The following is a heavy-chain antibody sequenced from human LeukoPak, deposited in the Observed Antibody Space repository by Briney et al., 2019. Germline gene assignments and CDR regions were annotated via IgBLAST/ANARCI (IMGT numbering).Heavy chain of an antibody. D-gene: IGHD6-19*01. Sequence: GGSLRLSCAASGFTFSSYAMSWVRQAPGKGLEWVSAISGSGGSAYYADSVKGRFTISRDNSKNTLYLQMNSLRAEDTAVYYCAKSLRGKSSGWYFWVYWGQGTLVTVSS. CDR1: GFTFSSYA. CDR2: ISGSGGSA. J-gene: IGHJ4*02. CDR3: AKSLRGKSSGWYFWVY. V-gene: IGHV3-23*01.